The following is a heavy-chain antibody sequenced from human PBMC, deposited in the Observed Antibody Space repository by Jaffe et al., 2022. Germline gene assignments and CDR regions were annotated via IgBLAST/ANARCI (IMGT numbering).Heavy chain of an antibody. V-gene: IGHV3-30*02. CDR3: AKGLAQPYYYYYMDV. J-gene: IGHJ6*03. D-gene: IGHD6-19*01. CDR1: GFTFSSYG. CDR2: IRYDGSNK. Sequence: QVQLVESGGGVVQPGGSLRLSCAASGFTFSSYGMHWVRQAPGKGLEWVAFIRYDGSNKYYADSVKGRFTISRDNSKNTLYLQMNSLRAEDTAVYYCAKGLAQPYYYYYMDVWGKGTTVTVSS.